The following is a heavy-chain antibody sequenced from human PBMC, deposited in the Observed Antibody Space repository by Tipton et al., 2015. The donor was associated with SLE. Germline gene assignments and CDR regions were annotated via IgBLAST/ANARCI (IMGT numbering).Heavy chain of an antibody. D-gene: IGHD6-25*01. CDR3: ARFSGASPSWELDL. CDR1: GDSVRGSY. J-gene: IGHJ2*01. CDR2: VYYGGST. V-gene: IGHV4-59*08. Sequence: TLSLTCTVSGDSVRGSYWSWIRQPPGMGLEWIGFVYYGGSTNMGTTNYNPSLESRLDISVDTSGRLFFLRLSSMTAADTAVYYCARFSGASPSWELDLWGRGTLVTVSS.